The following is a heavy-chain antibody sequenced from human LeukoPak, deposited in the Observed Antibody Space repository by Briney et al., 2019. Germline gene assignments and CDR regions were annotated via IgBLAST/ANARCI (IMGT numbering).Heavy chain of an antibody. Sequence: PGESLRLSCAAAGFTFSSYSMNWVRQAPGKGLEWVSYISSSSSTIYYADSVKGRFTISRDNAKNSLYLQMNSLRAEDTAVYYSAREEGAFDIWGQGTMVTVSS. CDR2: ISSSSSTI. J-gene: IGHJ3*02. CDR3: AREEGAFDI. CDR1: GFTFSSYS. V-gene: IGHV3-48*01.